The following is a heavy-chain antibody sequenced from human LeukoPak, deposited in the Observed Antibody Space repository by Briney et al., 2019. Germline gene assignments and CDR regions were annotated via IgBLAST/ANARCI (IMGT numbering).Heavy chain of an antibody. CDR1: GYTFTSYG. CDR2: ISAYNGNT. Sequence: ASVKVSCKASGYTFTSYGISWVQQAPGQGLEWIGWISAYNGNTNYAQKLQGRVTMTTDTSTSTAYMELRSLRSDDTAVYYCARDRSYYYGSGTNGPAFYWGQGTLVTVSS. CDR3: ARDRSYYYGSGTNGPAFY. J-gene: IGHJ4*02. V-gene: IGHV1-18*01. D-gene: IGHD3-10*01.